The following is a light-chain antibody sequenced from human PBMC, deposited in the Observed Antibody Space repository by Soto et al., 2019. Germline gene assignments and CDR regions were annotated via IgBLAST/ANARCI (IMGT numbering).Light chain of an antibody. CDR2: EVT. CDR1: SSDVGSFNY. CDR3: SSYIPNNVI. J-gene: IGLJ2*01. V-gene: IGLV2-14*01. Sequence: QSALTQPASVSGSLGQSITISCTGTSSDVGSFNYVSWYRQSPTKAPELIIYEVTNRPSGVSNRFSGSKSGNTASLTISGLQAEDESYYYCSSYIPNNVIFGGGTKLTVL.